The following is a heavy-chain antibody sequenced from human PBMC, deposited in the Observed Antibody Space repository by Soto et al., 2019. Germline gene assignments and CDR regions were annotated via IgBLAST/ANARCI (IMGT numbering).Heavy chain of an antibody. D-gene: IGHD3-22*01. J-gene: IGHJ4*02. CDR1: GYTFTSYD. Sequence: ASVKVSCKASGYTFTSYDINWVRQATGQGLEWMGWMNPNSGNTGYAQKFQGRVTMTRNTSISTAYMELSSLRSVDTAVYYCAREHSGYSSIDYWGQGTLVTVSS. CDR3: AREHSGYSSIDY. CDR2: MNPNSGNT. V-gene: IGHV1-8*01.